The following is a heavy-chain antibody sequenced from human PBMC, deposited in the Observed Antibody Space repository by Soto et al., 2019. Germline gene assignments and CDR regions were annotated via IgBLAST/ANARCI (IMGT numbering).Heavy chain of an antibody. Sequence: EVQLLESGGGLVQPGGSLRLSCTASGFTFINYAMIWVRQAPGKGLEWVSTISGGGDGTFYADSVKGHFTISRDNSKNGLYLQTSGLRNEDTAVYYCAQKGVDSLKSFCDSDDSNYAFDLWGQGTVVTVSS. CDR3: AQKGVDSLKSFCDSDDSNYAFDL. J-gene: IGHJ3*01. V-gene: IGHV3-23*01. CDR2: ISGGGDGT. CDR1: GFTFINYA. D-gene: IGHD2-21*01.